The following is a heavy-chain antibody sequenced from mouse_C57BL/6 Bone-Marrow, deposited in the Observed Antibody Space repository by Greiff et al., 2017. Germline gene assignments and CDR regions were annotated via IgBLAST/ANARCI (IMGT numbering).Heavy chain of an antibody. D-gene: IGHD1-1*01. V-gene: IGHV1-64*01. Sequence: QVQLQQPGAELVKPGASVKLSCKASGYTFTSYWMHWVKQRPGQGLEWIGMIHPNSGSTNYNEKLKSKATLTVDKSSSTAYMQLSSLTSEDSAVYYSVIYYYGAFDVWGTGTTVTVSS. CDR3: VIYYYGAFDV. CDR1: GYTFTSYW. J-gene: IGHJ1*03. CDR2: IHPNSGST.